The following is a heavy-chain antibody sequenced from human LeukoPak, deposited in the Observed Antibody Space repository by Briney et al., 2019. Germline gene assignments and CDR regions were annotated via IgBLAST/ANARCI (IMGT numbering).Heavy chain of an antibody. CDR1: GVSISSGGYS. Sequence: SETLSLTCAVSGVSISSGGYSWSWLRQPPGKGLEWIGYIYHSGSTYYNPSHKSLITISVDRSKNQFSLKRSSVTAADTAVYYCARGRDDSSGYYPSYYYYGMDVWGQGTTVTVSS. CDR3: ARGRDDSSGYYPSYYYYGMDV. CDR2: IYHSGST. V-gene: IGHV4-30-2*01. D-gene: IGHD3-22*01. J-gene: IGHJ6*02.